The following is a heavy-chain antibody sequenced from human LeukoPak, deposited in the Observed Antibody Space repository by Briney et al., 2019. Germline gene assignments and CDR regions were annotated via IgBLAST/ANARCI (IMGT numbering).Heavy chain of an antibody. CDR1: GGSISSNY. CDR3: ARGGALMVYNGVYYFDY. D-gene: IGHD2-8*01. CDR2: MYYMRTT. Sequence: SETLSLTCSVSGGSISSNYWSWIRQPPGKGLEWIGYMYYMRTTNYNPSLKSRLTISLDTSKNQFSLKLSSVTAADTAVYYCARGGALMVYNGVYYFDYWGQGTLVTVSS. V-gene: IGHV4-59*08. J-gene: IGHJ4*02.